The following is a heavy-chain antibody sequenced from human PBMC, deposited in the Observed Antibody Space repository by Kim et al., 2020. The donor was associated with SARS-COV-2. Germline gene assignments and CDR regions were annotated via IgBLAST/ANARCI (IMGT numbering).Heavy chain of an antibody. CDR1: GGSISSYY. Sequence: SETLSLTCTVSGGSISSYYWSWIRQPPGKGLEWIGYIYYSGSTKYNPSLKSRVTISVDTSKNQFSLKLSSVTAADTAVYYCARGGGGSRSAYYYYYGMDVWGQGTTVTVSS. CDR2: IYYSGST. D-gene: IGHD2-15*01. CDR3: ARGGGGSRSAYYYYYGMDV. J-gene: IGHJ6*02. V-gene: IGHV4-59*01.